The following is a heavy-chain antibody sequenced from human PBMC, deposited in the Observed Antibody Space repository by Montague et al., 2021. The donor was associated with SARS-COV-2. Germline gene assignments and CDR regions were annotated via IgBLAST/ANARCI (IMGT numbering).Heavy chain of an antibody. D-gene: IGHD6-19*01. Sequence: SLRLSCAASGITFSTYEMIWVRQAPGKGLEWVSSIGASGSSTHYADSVKGRFTISRDNAKSSLFLQMDSLRVEDTAIYYCECLESSDWYHWFDPWGQGTLVTVSS. CDR2: IGASGSST. V-gene: IGHV3-48*03. J-gene: IGHJ5*02. CDR3: ECLESSDWYHWFDP. CDR1: GITFSTYE.